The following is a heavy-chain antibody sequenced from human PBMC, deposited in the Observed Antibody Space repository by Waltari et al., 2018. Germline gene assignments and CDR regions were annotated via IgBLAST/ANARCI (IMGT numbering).Heavy chain of an antibody. J-gene: IGHJ4*02. CDR3: ARGDITMIPGPLLN. Sequence: QVQLQQWGAGLLKPSETLSLTCAVYGGSFSGYYWSWIRQPPGKGLEWIGEINHSGSTNSNPSLRSRVTISVDTSKNQFSLKLSSVTAADTAVYYCARGDITMIPGPLLNWGQGTLVTVSS. CDR2: INHSGST. D-gene: IGHD3-22*01. CDR1: GGSFSGYY. V-gene: IGHV4-34*01.